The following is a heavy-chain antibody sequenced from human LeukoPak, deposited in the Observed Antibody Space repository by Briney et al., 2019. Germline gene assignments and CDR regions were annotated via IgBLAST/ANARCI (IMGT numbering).Heavy chain of an antibody. CDR1: GGSVSSGSYY. CDR2: IYYSGST. D-gene: IGHD1-26*01. Sequence: PSETLFLTCTVSGGSVSSGSYYWSWIRQPPGKGLEWIGYIYYSGSTNYNPSLKSRVTISVDTSKNQFSLKLSSVTAADTAVYYCARVGSGSYFDYWGQGTLVTVSS. CDR3: ARVGSGSYFDY. V-gene: IGHV4-61*01. J-gene: IGHJ4*02.